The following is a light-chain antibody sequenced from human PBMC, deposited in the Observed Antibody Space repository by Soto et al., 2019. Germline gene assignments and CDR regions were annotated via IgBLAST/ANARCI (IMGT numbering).Light chain of an antibody. V-gene: IGKV3-20*01. CDR3: QQYDSSPFS. J-gene: IGKJ3*01. Sequence: EIVLAQSPGTLPVSPGERATLSCRASQSVSGRYLAWYQQKPGQAPRLRIYGASNRATGIPDRFSGCGSVSGFNPSISSLEPEDVPVYRCQQYDSSPFSFSPGTRVDVK. CDR2: GAS. CDR1: QSVSGRY.